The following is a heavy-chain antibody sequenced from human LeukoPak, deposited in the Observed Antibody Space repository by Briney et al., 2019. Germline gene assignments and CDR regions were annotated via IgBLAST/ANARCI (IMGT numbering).Heavy chain of an antibody. CDR2: MYYSGST. V-gene: IGHV4-30-4*01. J-gene: IGHJ5*02. Sequence: PSQTLSLTCTVSGGSVSSGDYYWSWIRQPPGKGLEWIAYMYYSGSTYYNPSLKSRVTMSADTSKNQLSLKLSSVTAADTAVYYCARPYYYDSRIDPWGQGILVTVSS. D-gene: IGHD3-22*01. CDR3: ARPYYYDSRIDP. CDR1: GGSVSSGDYY.